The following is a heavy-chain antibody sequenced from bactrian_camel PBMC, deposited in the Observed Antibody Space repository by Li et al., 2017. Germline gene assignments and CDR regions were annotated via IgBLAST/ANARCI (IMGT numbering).Heavy chain of an antibody. D-gene: IGHD1*01. V-gene: IGHV3S1*01. CDR2: INSGGGNT. CDR3: AKEQIPWSADH. CDR1: GFTFRRYV. Sequence: HVQLVESGGGLVQPGGSLRLSCTASGFTFRRYVMDWVRQAPGKGLEWVSGINSGGGNTYYADSVKGRFTISSDNAKNTMYLQLNSLKPEDTAIYYCAKEQIPWSADHWGQGTQVTVS. J-gene: IGHJ4*01.